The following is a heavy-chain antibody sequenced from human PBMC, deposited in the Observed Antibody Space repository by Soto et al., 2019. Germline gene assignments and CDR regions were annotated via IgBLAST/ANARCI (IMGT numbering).Heavy chain of an antibody. CDR2: IIPIFNST. J-gene: IGHJ4*02. Sequence: SVKVSCKVSGSRFSNYVISWVRQAPGHGLEWLGRIIPIFNSTKYAQNFQGRVTITADKSTSTASLELSSLRSDDTAVYYCAREGRGKKAGYNGLVSLGYWGQGTLGIVSS. CDR1: GSRFSNYV. CDR3: AREGRGKKAGYNGLVSLGY. D-gene: IGHD2-2*02. V-gene: IGHV1-69*06.